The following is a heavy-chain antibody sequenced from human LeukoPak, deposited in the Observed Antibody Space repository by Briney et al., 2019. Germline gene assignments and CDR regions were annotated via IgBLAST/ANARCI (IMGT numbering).Heavy chain of an antibody. Sequence: PSETLSLTCTVSGGSVSSGGYYWSWIRQPPGKGLEWIGYIYYSGSTNYNPSLMSRVTISVDTSKNQFSLKLSSVTAADTAVYYCARVEITIFGVVHYGMDVWGQGTTVTVSS. CDR2: IYYSGST. J-gene: IGHJ6*02. CDR3: ARVEITIFGVVHYGMDV. V-gene: IGHV4-61*08. CDR1: GGSVSSGGYY. D-gene: IGHD3-3*01.